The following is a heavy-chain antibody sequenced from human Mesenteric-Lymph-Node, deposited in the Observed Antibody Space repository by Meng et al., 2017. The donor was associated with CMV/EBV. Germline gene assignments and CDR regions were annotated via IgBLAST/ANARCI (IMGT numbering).Heavy chain of an antibody. J-gene: IGHJ5*02. CDR1: YTFTSYG. V-gene: IGHV1-18*01. D-gene: IGHD3-3*01. CDR2: ISAYNGNT. CDR3: ARGHRLRFLEWLFGGFDP. Sequence: YTFTSYGISWVRQAPGQGLEWMGWISAYNGNTNYAQKLQGRATMTTDTSTSTAYMELRSLRSDDTAVYYCARGHRLRFLEWLFGGFDPWGQGTLVTVSS.